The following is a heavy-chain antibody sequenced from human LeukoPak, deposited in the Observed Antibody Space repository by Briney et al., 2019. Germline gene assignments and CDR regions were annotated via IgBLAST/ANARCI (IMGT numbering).Heavy chain of an antibody. CDR1: GFTFITSA. V-gene: IGHV1-58*02. Sequence: ASVEVSCKASGFTFITSAMQWVRQARGQRLEWIGWIVLASGNTNYAQNFQERVTITRDMSTNTAYMELSSLRSEDTAVYYCARETTRNYYFDYWGQGTLVTVSS. CDR3: ARETTRNYYFDY. CDR2: IVLASGNT. J-gene: IGHJ4*02. D-gene: IGHD1/OR15-1a*01.